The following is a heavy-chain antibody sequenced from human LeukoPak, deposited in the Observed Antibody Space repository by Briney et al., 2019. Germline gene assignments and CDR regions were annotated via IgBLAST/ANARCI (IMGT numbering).Heavy chain of an antibody. CDR1: GFTFSSDG. CDR3: AKASSHYYGSGSYYNVDY. CDR2: IRYDGSNK. D-gene: IGHD3-10*01. J-gene: IGHJ4*02. V-gene: IGHV3-30*02. Sequence: PGGSLRLSCAASGFTFSSDGMHWVRQAPGKGLEWVAFIRYDGSNKYYADSVKGRFTISRDNSKNTLYLQMNSLRAEDTAVYYCAKASSHYYGSGSYYNVDYWGQGTLVTVSS.